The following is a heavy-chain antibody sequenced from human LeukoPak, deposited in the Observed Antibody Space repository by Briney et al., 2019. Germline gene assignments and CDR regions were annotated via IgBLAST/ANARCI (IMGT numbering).Heavy chain of an antibody. CDR1: GFTFSSYS. CDR2: IRSKAYGGTT. Sequence: GGSLRLSCAASGFTFSSYSMNWVRQAPGKGLEWVGFIRSKAYGGTTEYAASVKGRFTVSRDDSKTIAYLQMNSLKTEDTAVYYCTRLAVGSGTFTFDYWGQGTLVTVSS. V-gene: IGHV3-49*04. J-gene: IGHJ4*02. CDR3: TRLAVGSGTFTFDY. D-gene: IGHD3-10*01.